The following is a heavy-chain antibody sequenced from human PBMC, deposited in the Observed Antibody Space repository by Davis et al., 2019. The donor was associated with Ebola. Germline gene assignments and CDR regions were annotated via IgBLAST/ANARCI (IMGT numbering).Heavy chain of an antibody. J-gene: IGHJ6*02. V-gene: IGHV1-2*02. Sequence: ASVKVSCKASGYTFTGYYMHWVRQAPGQGLEWMGWINPNSGGTNYAQKFQGRVTMTTDTSTSTAYMELRSLRSDDTAVYYCASFRVVGATGPGDYYYGMDVWGQGTTVTVSS. CDR2: INPNSGGT. D-gene: IGHD1-26*01. CDR3: ASFRVVGATGPGDYYYGMDV. CDR1: GYTFTGYY.